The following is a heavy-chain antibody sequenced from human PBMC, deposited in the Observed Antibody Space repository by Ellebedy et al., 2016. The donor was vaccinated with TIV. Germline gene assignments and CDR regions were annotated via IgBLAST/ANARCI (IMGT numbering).Heavy chain of an antibody. D-gene: IGHD2-2*01. CDR2: IYYSGST. V-gene: IGHV4-39*01. J-gene: IGHJ5*02. CDR1: GGSISSSSYY. CDR3: ARPAYPSSTGNGWFDT. Sequence: MPSETLSLTCTVSGGSISSSSYYWGWIRQPPVKGLEWIGSIYYSGSTYYNPSLKSRVTISVDMSKNQFSLKLSSVTAADTAVYYCARPAYPSSTGNGWFDTWGQGTLVTVSS.